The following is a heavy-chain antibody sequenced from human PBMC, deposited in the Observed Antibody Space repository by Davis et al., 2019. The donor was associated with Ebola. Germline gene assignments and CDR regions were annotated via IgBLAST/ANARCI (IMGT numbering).Heavy chain of an antibody. V-gene: IGHV3-48*04. J-gene: IGHJ6*03. CDR3: ARASDSSGWYKNYYYYYYMDV. CDR2: ISSSSSTI. Sequence: GESLKISCAASGFTFSSYGMHWVRQAPGKGLEWVSYISSSSSTIYYADSVKGRFTISRDNAKNSLYLQMNSLRAEDTAVYYCARASDSSGWYKNYYYYYYMDVWGKGTTVTVSS. CDR1: GFTFSSYG. D-gene: IGHD6-19*01.